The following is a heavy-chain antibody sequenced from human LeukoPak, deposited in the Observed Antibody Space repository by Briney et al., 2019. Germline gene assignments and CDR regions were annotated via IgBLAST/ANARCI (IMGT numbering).Heavy chain of an antibody. CDR2: IYTSGST. J-gene: IGHJ5*02. CDR3: ARWGYSGYDLSLSWFDP. CDR1: GGSISSGSYY. D-gene: IGHD5-12*01. V-gene: IGHV4-61*02. Sequence: SQTLSLTCTASGGSISSGSYYWSWIRQPAGKGLEWIGGIYTSGSTNYNPSLKSRVTISVDTSKNQFSLKLSSVTAAGTAVYYCARWGYSGYDLSLSWFDPWGQGTLVTVSS.